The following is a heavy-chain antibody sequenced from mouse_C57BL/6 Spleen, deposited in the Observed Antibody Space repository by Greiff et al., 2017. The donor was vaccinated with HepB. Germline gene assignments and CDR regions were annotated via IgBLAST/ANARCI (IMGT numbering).Heavy chain of an antibody. CDR1: GYSFTGYY. Sequence: VQLQQSGPELVKPGASVKISCKASGYSFTGYYMNWVKQSPEKSLEWIGEINPSTGGTTYNQKFKAKATLTVDKSSSTAYMQLKSLTSEDSAVYYCARGELGRGLFDYWGQGTTLTVSS. J-gene: IGHJ2*01. CDR3: ARGELGRGLFDY. V-gene: IGHV1-42*01. CDR2: INPSTGGT. D-gene: IGHD4-1*01.